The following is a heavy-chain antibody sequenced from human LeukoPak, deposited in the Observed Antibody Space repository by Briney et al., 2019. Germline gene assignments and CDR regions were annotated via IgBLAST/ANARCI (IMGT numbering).Heavy chain of an antibody. CDR1: GSTFSTYT. J-gene: IGHJ4*02. Sequence: GGSLRLSCAASGSTFSTYTIHWVRQVPGKGLEWVAVISNDGSNKFYADSVKGRFTISRDNPKNTLYLQMNSLRGEDTAVYYCARVVVSSSSDYFDYWGQGTLVTVSS. CDR3: ARVVVSSSSDYFDY. CDR2: ISNDGSNK. D-gene: IGHD6-6*01. V-gene: IGHV3-30*04.